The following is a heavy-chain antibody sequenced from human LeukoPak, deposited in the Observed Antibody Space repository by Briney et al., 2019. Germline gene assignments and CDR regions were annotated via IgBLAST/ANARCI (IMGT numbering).Heavy chain of an antibody. Sequence: PSETLSLTCTVSGGSITTYYWTWIRQPPGKGLEWIGYINYSGSTNYNPSLKSRVTISVDTSKNQFSLKLSSVTAADTAVYYCARAQLNLLVDFGMDIWGQGTTVTVSS. D-gene: IGHD1-1*01. CDR2: INYSGST. CDR3: ARAQLNLLVDFGMDI. J-gene: IGHJ6*02. V-gene: IGHV4-59*01. CDR1: GGSITTYY.